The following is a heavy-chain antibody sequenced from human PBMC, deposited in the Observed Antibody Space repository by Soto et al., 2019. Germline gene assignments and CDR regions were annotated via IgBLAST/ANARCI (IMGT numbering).Heavy chain of an antibody. D-gene: IGHD2-15*01. CDR2: IYPGDSDT. CDR3: AMFNCSGGSCYPYYFDY. Sequence: GESLKISCKGSGYSFTSYWIGWVRQMPGKGLEWMGIIYPGDSDTRYSPSFQGQVTISADKSISNAYLQWSSLKASDTAMYYCAMFNCSGGSCYPYYFDYWGQGTLVTVSS. V-gene: IGHV5-51*01. J-gene: IGHJ4*02. CDR1: GYSFTSYW.